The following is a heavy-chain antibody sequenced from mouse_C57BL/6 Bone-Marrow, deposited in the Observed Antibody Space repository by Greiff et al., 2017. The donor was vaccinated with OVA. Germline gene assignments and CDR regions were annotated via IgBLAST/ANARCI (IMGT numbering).Heavy chain of an antibody. Sequence: EVKLMESGGGLVKPGGSLKLSCAASGFTFSSYAMSWVRQTPEKRLEWVATISDGGSYTYYPDNVQGRFTISRDNAKYNLYLQMSHLKSEDTAMYYCAREDSNPYAMDYWGQGTSVTVSS. V-gene: IGHV5-4*01. J-gene: IGHJ4*01. CDR3: AREDSNPYAMDY. CDR2: ISDGGSYT. D-gene: IGHD2-5*01. CDR1: GFTFSSYA.